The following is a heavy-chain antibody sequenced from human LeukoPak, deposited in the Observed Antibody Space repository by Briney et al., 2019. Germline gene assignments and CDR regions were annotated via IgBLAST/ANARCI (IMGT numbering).Heavy chain of an antibody. Sequence: PGGSLRLSCAASGFTFSSYSMNWVRQAPGKGLEWVSYSSSSSSTIYYADSVKGRFTISRDNAKNSLYLQMNSLRDEDTAVYYCARDVRYYYDSSGYYSYYYYGMDVWGQGTTVTVSS. J-gene: IGHJ6*02. CDR2: SSSSSSTI. CDR3: ARDVRYYYDSSGYYSYYYYGMDV. D-gene: IGHD3-22*01. V-gene: IGHV3-48*02. CDR1: GFTFSSYS.